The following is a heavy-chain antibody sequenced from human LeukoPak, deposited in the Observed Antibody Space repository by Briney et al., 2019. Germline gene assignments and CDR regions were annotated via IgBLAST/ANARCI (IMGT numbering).Heavy chain of an antibody. J-gene: IGHJ4*02. CDR2: IIPIFGTA. D-gene: IGHD2-21*01. Sequence: SVKVSCKASGGTFSSYAISWVRQAPGQGLEWMGRIIPIFGTANYAQKFQGRVTITTDESTSTAYMELSSLRFEDTAVYYCARAMLIRRSVFDYWGQGTLVTVSS. CDR3: ARAMLIRRSVFDY. CDR1: GGTFSSYA. V-gene: IGHV1-69*05.